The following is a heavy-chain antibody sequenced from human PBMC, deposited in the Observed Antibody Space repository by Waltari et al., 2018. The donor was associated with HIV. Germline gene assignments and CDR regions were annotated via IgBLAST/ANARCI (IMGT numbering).Heavy chain of an antibody. CDR2: IRSKADGGTT. D-gene: IGHD4-17*01. CDR3: TKGRMTTDY. J-gene: IGHJ4*02. CDR1: GFTFGDSA. Sequence: EVQLVESGGGLVQPGRSLRLSCTASGFTFGDSAMSWFRQAPGKGLEWVGCIRSKADGGTTEYAASVKGRFTISRDDSRSIAYLQMNSLQTEDTAVYYCTKGRMTTDYWGQGTLVTVSS. V-gene: IGHV3-49*03.